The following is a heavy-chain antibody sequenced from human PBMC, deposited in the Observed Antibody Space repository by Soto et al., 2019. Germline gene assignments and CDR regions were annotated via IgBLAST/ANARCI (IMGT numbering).Heavy chain of an antibody. J-gene: IGHJ4*02. Sequence: SETLSLTCTVSGGSISSSSYYWGWIRQPPGKGLEWIGRIYYSGSTYYNPSLKSRVTISVDTSKNQFSLKLTSVTAADTALYYCARRGGGYFPYYFDYWGQGSLVTVSS. D-gene: IGHD2-21*01. CDR1: GGSISSSSYY. CDR2: IYYSGST. V-gene: IGHV4-39*01. CDR3: ARRGGGYFPYYFDY.